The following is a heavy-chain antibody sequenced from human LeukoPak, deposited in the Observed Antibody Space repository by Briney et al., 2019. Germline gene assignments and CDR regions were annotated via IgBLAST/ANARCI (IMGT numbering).Heavy chain of an antibody. V-gene: IGHV4-61*02. CDR1: GGSLSSGSYY. D-gene: IGHD6-25*01. CDR3: ASKRARSRGYFQH. CDR2: IYTSGST. Sequence: PSETLSLTCTVSGGSLSSGSYYWSWIRQPAGKGLEWIGRIYTSGSTNYNPSLKSRVTISVDTSKNQFSLKLSSVTAADTAVYYCASKRARSRGYFQHWGQGTLVTVSS. J-gene: IGHJ1*01.